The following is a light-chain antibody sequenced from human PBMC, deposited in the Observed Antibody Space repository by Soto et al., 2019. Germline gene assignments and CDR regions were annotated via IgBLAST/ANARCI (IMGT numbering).Light chain of an antibody. V-gene: IGLV2-23*02. J-gene: IGLJ1*01. CDR1: SGDVGNYDL. Sequence: QSVLTQPASVSGSPGQSITISCTGTSGDVGNYDLVSWYRQHPGHAPKLLIYDVTKRPSGVSNRFSGSKSGNTASLTISGLQAEDEGDYYCQSYDISLHNYVFGTGTKVTVL. CDR3: QSYDISLHNYV. CDR2: DVT.